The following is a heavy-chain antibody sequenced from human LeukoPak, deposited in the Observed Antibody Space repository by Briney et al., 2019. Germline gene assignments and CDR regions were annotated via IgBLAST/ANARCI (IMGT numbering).Heavy chain of an antibody. CDR1: GGTFSSYA. V-gene: IGHV1-69*01. Sequence: SVKVSGKASGGTFSSYAISWVRQAPGQGLEWMGGIIPIFGTANYAQKFQGRVTITADESTSTAYMELSSLRSEDTAVYYCARGCGGSCYSGRDWFDPWGQGTLVTVSS. J-gene: IGHJ5*02. CDR2: IIPIFGTA. D-gene: IGHD2-15*01. CDR3: ARGCGGSCYSGRDWFDP.